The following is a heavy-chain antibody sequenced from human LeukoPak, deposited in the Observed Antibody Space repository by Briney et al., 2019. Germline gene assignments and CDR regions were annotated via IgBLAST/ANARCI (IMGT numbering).Heavy chain of an antibody. CDR3: ARHPYSSGWDFDY. V-gene: IGHV5-51*01. CDR2: IYPGDSDT. J-gene: IGHJ4*02. Sequence: GESLKISCKGSGYNFNTYWVAWVRQMPGKGLEWMGIIYPGDSDTRYSPSFQGQVTISVDKSINTAYLQWGSLKASDTAMYYCARHPYSSGWDFDYWGQGTLVTVSS. D-gene: IGHD6-19*01. CDR1: GYNFNTYW.